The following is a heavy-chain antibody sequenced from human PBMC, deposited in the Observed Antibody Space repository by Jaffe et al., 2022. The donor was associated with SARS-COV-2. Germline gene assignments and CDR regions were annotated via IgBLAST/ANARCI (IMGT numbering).Heavy chain of an antibody. CDR2: ISYDGSNK. D-gene: IGHD3-22*01. J-gene: IGHJ4*02. Sequence: QVQLVESGGGVVQPGRSLRLSCAASGFTFSSYGMHWVRQAPGKGLEWVAVISYDGSNKYYADSVKGRFTISRDNSKNTLYLQMNSLRAEDTAVYYCAKVPSYDRGRFDYWGQGTLVTVSS. CDR1: GFTFSSYG. CDR3: AKVPSYDRGRFDY. V-gene: IGHV3-30*18.